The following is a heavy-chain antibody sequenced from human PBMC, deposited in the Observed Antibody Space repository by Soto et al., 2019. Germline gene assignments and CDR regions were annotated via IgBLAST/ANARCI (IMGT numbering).Heavy chain of an antibody. CDR3: AKKREQYSYYYGMDV. J-gene: IGHJ6*02. CDR1: GFTFSSYA. V-gene: IGHV3-23*01. CDR2: ISGSGGST. D-gene: IGHD6-6*01. Sequence: PGGSLRLSCAASGFTFSSYAMSWVRQAPGKGLEWVSAISGSGGSTYYADSAKGRFTIYRDNSKNTLYLQMNSQRADDTAVFYCAKKREQYSYYYGMDVWGQGTTVTVSS.